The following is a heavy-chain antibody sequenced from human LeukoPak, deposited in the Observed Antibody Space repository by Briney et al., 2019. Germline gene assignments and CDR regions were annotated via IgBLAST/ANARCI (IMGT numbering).Heavy chain of an antibody. D-gene: IGHD6-13*01. Sequence: ASVKVSCKASGYTFTGYYMHWVRQAPGQGLEWMGWINPNSGGTNYAQKFQGRVTMTRDTSISTAYMELSRLRSDDTAVYYCARDRSGSSWYGNWFDPWGQGTLVTVSS. CDR3: ARDRSGSSWYGNWFDP. V-gene: IGHV1-2*02. CDR2: INPNSGGT. CDR1: GYTFTGYY. J-gene: IGHJ5*02.